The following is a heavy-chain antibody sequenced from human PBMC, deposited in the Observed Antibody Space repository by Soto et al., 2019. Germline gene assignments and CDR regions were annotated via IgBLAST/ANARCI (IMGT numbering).Heavy chain of an antibody. CDR1: GYSVTYYW. J-gene: IGHJ6*02. CDR3: ARVPSVVTPGNDYFGVDV. CDR2: IYPNDADT. D-gene: IGHD2-2*01. Sequence: GESLKISCKGSGYSVTYYWIAWVRQRPGKDLEWMGIIYPNDADTRYNPSFQGQVTISADKSISTAYLQWTSLKTSGTAMYYCARVPSVVTPGNDYFGVDVWGQGTTVTVSS. V-gene: IGHV5-51*01.